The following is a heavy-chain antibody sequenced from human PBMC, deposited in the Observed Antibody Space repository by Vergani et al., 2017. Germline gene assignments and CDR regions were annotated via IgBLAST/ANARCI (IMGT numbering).Heavy chain of an antibody. V-gene: IGHV3-30-3*01. D-gene: IGHD1-26*01. CDR1: GFTFSSYA. CDR2: ISYDGSNK. CDR3: ARARSGSRIRRPNEAFDI. Sequence: QVQLVESGGGVVQPGRSLRLSCAASGFTFSSYAMHWVRQAPGKGLEWVAVISYDGSNKYYADSVKGRFTISRDNSKNTLYLQMNSLRAEDTAVYYCARARSGSRIRRPNEAFDIWGQGTMVTVSS. J-gene: IGHJ3*02.